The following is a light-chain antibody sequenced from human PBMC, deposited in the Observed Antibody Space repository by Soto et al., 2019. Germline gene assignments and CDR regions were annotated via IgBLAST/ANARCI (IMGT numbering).Light chain of an antibody. CDR3: SSFTNTITRYA. V-gene: IGLV2-14*01. Sequence: QSALTQPASVSGSPGQSITISCTGTSSDVGGYNYVSWFQHHPGKAPKLIIYEVSYRPSGVSNRFSGYKSGDTASLTISGLQAEDEADYYCSSFTNTITRYAFGPGTKLTVL. CDR2: EVS. CDR1: SSDVGGYNY. J-gene: IGLJ1*01.